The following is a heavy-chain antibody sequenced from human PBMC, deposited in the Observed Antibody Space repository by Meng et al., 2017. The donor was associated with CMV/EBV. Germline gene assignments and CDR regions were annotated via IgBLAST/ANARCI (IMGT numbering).Heavy chain of an antibody. CDR1: GFNVSSEA. CDR3: AKGYDDAD. V-gene: IGHV3-23*01. D-gene: IGHD3-16*01. CDR2: ISGSGSST. Sequence: LRLSCAASGFNVSSEAMSGVRQAPGKGLEWVSAISGSGSSTDYADSVKGRFTISRDNSKNTLYLQMNSLRAEDTAVYYCAKGYDDADWGQGTLVTVSS. J-gene: IGHJ4*02.